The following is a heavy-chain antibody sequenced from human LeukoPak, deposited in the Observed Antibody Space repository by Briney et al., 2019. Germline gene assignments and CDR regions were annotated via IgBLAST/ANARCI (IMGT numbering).Heavy chain of an antibody. J-gene: IGHJ4*02. CDR3: ARGTPTTRDFDY. D-gene: IGHD4-11*01. V-gene: IGHV3-23*01. Sequence: GGSLRLSCAASGFTFSSYGMSWVRQAPGKGLEWVSAISGSGGSTHYADSVKGRFTISRDNSKNTLYLQMNSLRAEDTAVYYCARGTPTTRDFDYWGQGTLVTVSS. CDR2: ISGSGGST. CDR1: GFTFSSYG.